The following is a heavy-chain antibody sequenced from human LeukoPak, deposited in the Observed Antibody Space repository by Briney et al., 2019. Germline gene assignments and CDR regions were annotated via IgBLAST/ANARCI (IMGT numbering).Heavy chain of an antibody. J-gene: IGHJ3*02. Sequence: PSETLSLTCTVSGGSISSYYWSWIRQPPGKGLEWIGYIYYSGSTNYNPSLKNRVTIAVDTSKKQVSLKVTAMTAADTAVYYCARDQLAARTGDAAFDIWGQGTMVTVSS. V-gene: IGHV4-59*01. D-gene: IGHD6-6*01. CDR2: IYYSGST. CDR1: GGSISSYY. CDR3: ARDQLAARTGDAAFDI.